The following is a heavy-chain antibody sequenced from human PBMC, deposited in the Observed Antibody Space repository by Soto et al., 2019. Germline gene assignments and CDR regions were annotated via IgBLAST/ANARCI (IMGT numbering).Heavy chain of an antibody. Sequence: QVQLVESGGGVVQPGRSLRLSCAASGFTCSSYAMHWVRQAPGKGLEWVALISYDGSNKYYADSVKGRFTISRDNSKNTLYLQMNSLRPEDTAVYHCARDQGGTTLYYHGMDVWGQGTTVTVSS. CDR1: GFTCSSYA. CDR3: ARDQGGTTLYYHGMDV. J-gene: IGHJ6*02. D-gene: IGHD1-7*01. CDR2: ISYDGSNK. V-gene: IGHV3-30-3*01.